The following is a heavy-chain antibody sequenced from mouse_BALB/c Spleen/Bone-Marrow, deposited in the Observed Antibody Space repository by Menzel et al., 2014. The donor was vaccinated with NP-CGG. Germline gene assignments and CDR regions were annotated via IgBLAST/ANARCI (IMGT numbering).Heavy chain of an antibody. J-gene: IGHJ2*01. V-gene: IGHV5-6*01. CDR2: ISSGGSHS. CDR3: TRQITTDFDY. D-gene: IGHD1-1*01. Sequence: EVMLVESGGDLVKPGGSLKLSCAASGFTFSTYGMSWVRQTPDKRLEWVATISSGGSHSYYSDSVKGRFTISRDNAKNTLYLQMSSLKSVDTAMFYCTRQITTDFDYWRHGTTLTVPS. CDR1: GFTFSTYG.